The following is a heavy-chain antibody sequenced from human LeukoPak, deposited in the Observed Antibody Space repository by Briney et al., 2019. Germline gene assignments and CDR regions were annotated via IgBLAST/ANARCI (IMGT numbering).Heavy chain of an antibody. J-gene: IGHJ3*01. Sequence: GGSLRLSCAASGFTFSSYAMSWVRQAPGKGLEWVSGISWNSGRIGYADSVKGRVTTSRDNAKNSLYLQMNSLRAEDTALYYCAKGSRSSGWYDGFDFWGQGTMVTVSS. V-gene: IGHV3-9*01. CDR1: GFTFSSYA. D-gene: IGHD6-19*01. CDR3: AKGSRSSGWYDGFDF. CDR2: ISWNSGRI.